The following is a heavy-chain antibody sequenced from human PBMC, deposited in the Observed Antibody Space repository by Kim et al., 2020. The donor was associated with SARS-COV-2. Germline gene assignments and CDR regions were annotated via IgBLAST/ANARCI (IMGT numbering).Heavy chain of an antibody. Sequence: ASVKVSCKASGYSFSNYGMNWVRQAPGQGPEWMGWINVKTGNPTYAQGFAGRFVFSLDTSASTAYLQISRLEAEDTAVYYCARWGSGWYAWGQGTLVTVS. V-gene: IGHV7-4-1*02. CDR2: INVKTGNP. D-gene: IGHD6-19*01. CDR3: ARWGSGWYA. CDR1: GYSFSNYG. J-gene: IGHJ4*02.